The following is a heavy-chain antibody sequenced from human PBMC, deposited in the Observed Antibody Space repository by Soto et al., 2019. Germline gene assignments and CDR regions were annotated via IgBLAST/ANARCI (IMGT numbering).Heavy chain of an antibody. CDR2: IIPLFDAT. V-gene: IGHV1-69*06. Sequence: QVQLVQSGAEVRKPGSSVKVSCKASGGTFTTYDISWVRQAPGQGVEWMGGIIPLFDATKYAQKFQGRVTITADKSTGTAYMELSSLRSEDTAMYYCARYRISSWYNGTFYFDSWGQGTLVTVSS. CDR3: ARYRISSWYNGTFYFDS. D-gene: IGHD6-19*01. CDR1: GGTFTTYD. J-gene: IGHJ4*02.